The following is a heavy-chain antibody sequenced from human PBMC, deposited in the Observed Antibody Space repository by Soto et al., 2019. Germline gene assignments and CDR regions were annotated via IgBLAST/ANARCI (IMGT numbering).Heavy chain of an antibody. CDR3: AKEVVGALYYGMDV. J-gene: IGHJ6*02. CDR1: GFTFSSHA. D-gene: IGHD2-15*01. Sequence: PGVSLRLSCAASGFTFSSHAMSWVRQAPGKGLEWVSTLSDSGRSRYDADFVKGRFTISRDNSKNTLHLQMNSLRAEDTAIYYCAKEVVGALYYGMDVWGQGTTVTVSS. V-gene: IGHV3-23*01. CDR2: LSDSGRSR.